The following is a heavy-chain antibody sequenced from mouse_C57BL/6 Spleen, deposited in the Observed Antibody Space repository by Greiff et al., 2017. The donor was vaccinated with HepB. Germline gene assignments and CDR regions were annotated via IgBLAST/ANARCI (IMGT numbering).Heavy chain of an antibody. D-gene: IGHD1-1*01. V-gene: IGHV2-2*01. Sequence: VMLVESGPGLVQPSQSLSITCTVSGFSLTSYGVHWVRQSPGKGLEWLGVIWSGGSTDYNAAFISRLSISKDNSKSQVFFKMNSLQADDTAIYYCARRGYYGSSGAMDYWGQGTSVTVSS. CDR1: GFSLTSYG. CDR2: IWSGGST. J-gene: IGHJ4*01. CDR3: ARRGYYGSSGAMDY.